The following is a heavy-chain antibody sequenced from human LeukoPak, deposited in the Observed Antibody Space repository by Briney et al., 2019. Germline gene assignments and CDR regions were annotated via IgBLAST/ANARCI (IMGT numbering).Heavy chain of an antibody. J-gene: IGHJ4*02. CDR1: GGTFSSYA. CDR2: IIPIFGTA. D-gene: IGHD6-6*01. CDR3: ASREDSSSSAFDY. V-gene: IGHV1-69*05. Sequence: GASVKVSCKASGGTFSSYAISWVRQAPGQGLEWMGGIIPIFGTANYAQKFQGRVTITMDESTSTAYMELSSLRSEDTAVYYCASREDSSSSAFDYWGQGTLVTVSS.